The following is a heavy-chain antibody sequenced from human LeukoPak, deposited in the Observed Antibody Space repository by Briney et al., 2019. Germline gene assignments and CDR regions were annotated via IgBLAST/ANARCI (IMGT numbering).Heavy chain of an antibody. CDR2: ITGSGDTT. CDR1: GFIFSNYA. Sequence: GASLRLSCAASGFIFSNYAMSWVRQAPGKGLEWVSAITGSGDTTYYADSVKGRFTISRDNSKNTLYVEMNTLRAEDTAAYYCAKWGDYDILTGYYVSDFWGQGTLVTVSS. D-gene: IGHD3-9*01. J-gene: IGHJ4*02. V-gene: IGHV3-23*01. CDR3: AKWGDYDILTGYYVSDF.